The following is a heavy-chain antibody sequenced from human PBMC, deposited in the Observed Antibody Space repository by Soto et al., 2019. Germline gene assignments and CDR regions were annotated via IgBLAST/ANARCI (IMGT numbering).Heavy chain of an antibody. CDR1: GFTFSSYA. CDR3: AKGSVTTVTYDY. V-gene: IGHV3-23*01. CDR2: IGGSGGST. D-gene: IGHD4-17*01. Sequence: EVQLLESGGGLVQPGGSLRLSCAASGFTFSSYAMSWVRQAPGKGLEWVSGIGGSGGSTYYADSVKGRFTISRDNSKNTLYLQMNSLRADDTAVYYCAKGSVTTVTYDYWGQGTLVTVAS. J-gene: IGHJ4*02.